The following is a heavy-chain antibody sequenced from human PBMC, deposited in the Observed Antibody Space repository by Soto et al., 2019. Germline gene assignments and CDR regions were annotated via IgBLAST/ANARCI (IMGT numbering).Heavy chain of an antibody. CDR2: INAGNGAT. J-gene: IGHJ4*02. CDR1: GFTFTTYA. CDR3: ARGSAAAGPYYFDY. D-gene: IGHD6-13*01. Sequence: GASVKVSCKASGFTFTTYAIHWVRQAPGQRLEWMGWINAGNGATKYSQNFQDRVTIARDTSANTAFMELSGLRSEDTAVYYCARGSAAAGPYYFDYWDQGTLVTVSS. V-gene: IGHV1-3*01.